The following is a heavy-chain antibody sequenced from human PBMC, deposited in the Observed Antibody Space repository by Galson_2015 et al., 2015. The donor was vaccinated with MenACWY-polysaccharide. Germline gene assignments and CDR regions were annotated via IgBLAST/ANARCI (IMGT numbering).Heavy chain of an antibody. CDR2: TYYRSKCYK. V-gene: IGHV6-1*01. Sequence: CAISGDSVSSNSAAWNWIRQSPSRGLEWLGRTYYRSKCYKYYALSVKSRMTINVDTAKNQFSLQLNSVTPEDTAMYYCASQGIAVAGVIDYWGQGTLVTVSS. CDR1: GDSVSSNSAA. D-gene: IGHD6-19*01. CDR3: ASQGIAVAGVIDY. J-gene: IGHJ4*02.